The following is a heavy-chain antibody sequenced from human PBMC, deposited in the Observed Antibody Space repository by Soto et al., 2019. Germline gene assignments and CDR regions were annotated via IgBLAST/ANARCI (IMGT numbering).Heavy chain of an antibody. D-gene: IGHD3-3*01. J-gene: IGHJ4*02. CDR1: GFSLTTSGVG. Sequence: QITLNESGPTVVRPTETLTLTCRFSGFSLTTSGVGVGWIRQSPGKAPEWLALIYWDDDKRYSASLKSRLTRTKDSSKNQVVLTVSDLDPTDTATYYCAHRVLRTVFGLVTTTAIYFDFWGQGTPVAVSS. CDR2: IYWDDDK. CDR3: AHRVLRTVFGLVTTTAIYFDF. V-gene: IGHV2-5*02.